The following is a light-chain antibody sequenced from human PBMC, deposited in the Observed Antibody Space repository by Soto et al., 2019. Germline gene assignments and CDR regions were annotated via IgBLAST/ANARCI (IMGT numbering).Light chain of an antibody. CDR2: DAS. CDR1: QSVSSY. Sequence: DIVLTQSPATLSLSPGERATLSCRASQSVSSYLAWYQQRPGHVPRLLIYDASKRATGIPARFSASGSGTDFTLTISSLEPEDFPIYFCQQRSNWPPMYTFGQGTKLEIK. CDR3: QQRSNWPPMYT. J-gene: IGKJ2*01. V-gene: IGKV3-11*01.